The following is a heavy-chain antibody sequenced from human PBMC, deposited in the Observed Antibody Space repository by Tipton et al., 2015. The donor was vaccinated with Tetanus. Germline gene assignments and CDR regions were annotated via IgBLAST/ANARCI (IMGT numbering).Heavy chain of an antibody. V-gene: IGHV4-31*03. D-gene: IGHD1-26*01. CDR2: IYNSGST. CDR1: GGPISSGGYY. CDR3: ARDQARGARGWNYFDY. Sequence: TLSLTCTVSGGPISSGGYYWSWIRQHPGKGLEWIGDIYNSGSTYYNPSLKSRVTIIVDTTKNQFSLKLKSVTVADTAVYYCARDQARGARGWNYFDYWGQGSLVTVSS. J-gene: IGHJ4*02.